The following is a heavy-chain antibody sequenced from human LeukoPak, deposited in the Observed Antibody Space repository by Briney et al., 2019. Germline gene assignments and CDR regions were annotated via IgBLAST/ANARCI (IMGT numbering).Heavy chain of an antibody. CDR2: ISSSSSYI. J-gene: IGHJ4*02. D-gene: IGHD2-2*01. V-gene: IGHV3-21*01. CDR1: GFTFSSYS. CDR3: ARDRGIVVVPAAILEY. Sequence: GGSLRLSCAASGFTFSSYSMNWVRQAPGKGLEWVSSISSSSSYIYYADSVKGRFTISRDNAKNSLYLQMNSLRAEDTAVYYCARDRGIVVVPAAILEYWGQGTMVIVSS.